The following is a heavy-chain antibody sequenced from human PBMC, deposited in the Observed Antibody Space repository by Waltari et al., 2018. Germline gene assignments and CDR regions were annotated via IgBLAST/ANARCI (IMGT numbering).Heavy chain of an antibody. CDR1: GFIFNNFA. V-gene: IGHV3-23*04. D-gene: IGHD6-19*01. Sequence: EVQLVESGGGLVQPGGSLRLSCAASGFIFNNFALNWVRLAPGKGLQCVSGISSSGGDTYYADSVKGRFTISKDNSNNTLYLQMNSLRAEDTAVYYCARTGNGHSSGWYSGDYWGQGTLVTVSS. J-gene: IGHJ4*02. CDR3: ARTGNGHSSGWYSGDY. CDR2: ISSSGGDT.